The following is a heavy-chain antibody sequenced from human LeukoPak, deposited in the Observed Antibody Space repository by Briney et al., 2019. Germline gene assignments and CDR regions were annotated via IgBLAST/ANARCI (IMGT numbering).Heavy chain of an antibody. CDR3: AKVLSGSIDY. Sequence: GGSLRLSCVASGFTFSSYGMHWVRQAPGKGLEWVAVIWYDGSNKYYADSVKGRFTISRDNSKNTLYPQMNSLRAEDTAVYYCAKVLSGSIDYWGQGTLVTVSS. V-gene: IGHV3-33*06. CDR2: IWYDGSNK. CDR1: GFTFSSYG. J-gene: IGHJ4*02. D-gene: IGHD1-26*01.